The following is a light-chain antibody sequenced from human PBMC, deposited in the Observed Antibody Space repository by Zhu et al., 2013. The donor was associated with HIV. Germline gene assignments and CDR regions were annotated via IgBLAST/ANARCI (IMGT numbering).Light chain of an antibody. Sequence: DIVMTQSPDSLAVSLGERATINCKSSQSVLYSSNNKNYLAWYQQKPGQPPRLLIYWASSRESGVPDRFSGSESGTDFTLTISSLQAEDVAVYYCQQYYSPPLTFGGGTKVEIK. CDR2: WAS. V-gene: IGKV4-1*01. J-gene: IGKJ4*01. CDR3: QQYYSPPLT. CDR1: QSVLYSSNNKNY.